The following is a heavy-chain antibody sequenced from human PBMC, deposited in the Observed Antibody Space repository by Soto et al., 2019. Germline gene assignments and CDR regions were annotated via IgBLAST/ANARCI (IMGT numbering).Heavy chain of an antibody. J-gene: IGHJ4*02. Sequence: GGSLRLSCAASGFTFSDYYMSWIRQAPGKGLEWVSYISSSSSYTNYADSVKGRFTISRDNAKNSLYLQMNSLRAEDTSVYYCARTPGSILGGLFDYWGQGTLVTVSS. D-gene: IGHD3-16*01. CDR1: GFTFSDYY. CDR3: ARTPGSILGGLFDY. V-gene: IGHV3-11*06. CDR2: ISSSSSYT.